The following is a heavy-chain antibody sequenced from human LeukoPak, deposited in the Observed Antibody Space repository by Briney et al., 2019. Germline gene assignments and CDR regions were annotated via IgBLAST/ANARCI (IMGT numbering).Heavy chain of an antibody. CDR3: ARDYGEYEGKYNWFDP. V-gene: IGHV4-31*03. Sequence: PSETLSLTCTVSGGSISSGGYYWSWIRQHPGKGLEWIGYIYYSGSTYYNPSLKSRVTISVDTSKNQFSLKLSSVTAADTAVYYCARDYGEYEGKYNWFDPWGQGTLVTVSS. CDR2: IYYSGST. CDR1: GGSISSGGYY. D-gene: IGHD4-17*01. J-gene: IGHJ5*02.